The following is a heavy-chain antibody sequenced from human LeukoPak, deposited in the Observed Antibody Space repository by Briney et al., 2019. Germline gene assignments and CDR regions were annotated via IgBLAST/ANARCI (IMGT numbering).Heavy chain of an antibody. CDR2: IIPILGIA. J-gene: IGHJ4*02. CDR3: ARFRLSGGVIRGVTAYYFDY. CDR1: GGTFSSYA. D-gene: IGHD3-10*01. V-gene: IGHV1-69*04. Sequence: SVKVSCKASGGTFSSYAISWVRQAPGQGLEWMGRIIPILGIANYAQKFQGRVTITADKSTSTAYMELSSLRSEDTAVYYCARFRLSGGVIRGVTAYYFDYWGQGTLVTVSP.